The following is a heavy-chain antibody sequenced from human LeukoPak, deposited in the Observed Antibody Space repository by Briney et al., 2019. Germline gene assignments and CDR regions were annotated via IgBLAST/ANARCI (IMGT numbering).Heavy chain of an antibody. D-gene: IGHD6-19*01. CDR1: GFTVSSNY. CDR2: IYSGGST. Sequence: GGSLRLSCAASGFTVSSNYMSWVRQAPGKGLEWVSVIYSGGSTYYADSVKGRFTISRDNSKNTLYLQMNSLRAEDTAVYYCARVGTVAGLYYFDYWGQGTLVTVSS. CDR3: ARVGTVAGLYYFDY. V-gene: IGHV3-53*01. J-gene: IGHJ4*02.